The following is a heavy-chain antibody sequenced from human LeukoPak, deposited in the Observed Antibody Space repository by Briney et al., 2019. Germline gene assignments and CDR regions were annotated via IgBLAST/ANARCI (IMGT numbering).Heavy chain of an antibody. CDR2: ISAYNGNT. Sequence: GASVKVSCKASGYTFTSYGISWVRQAPGQGLEWMGWISAYNGNTNYAQKLQGRVTMTRDTSTSTVYMELSSLRSEDTAVYYCARGGGDGAPDAFDIWGQGTMVTVSS. CDR1: GYTFTSYG. D-gene: IGHD4-17*01. J-gene: IGHJ3*02. V-gene: IGHV1-18*01. CDR3: ARGGGDGAPDAFDI.